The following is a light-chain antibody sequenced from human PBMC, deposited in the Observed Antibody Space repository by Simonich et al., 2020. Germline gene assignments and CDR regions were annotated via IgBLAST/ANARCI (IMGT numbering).Light chain of an antibody. CDR2: AAS. CDR3: QKYNSAPRT. Sequence: DIQMTQSPSYLSASVGDIVTITCRASQGYSNYLAWYQQKPGKVPKLLIDAASTLQSGVPSRFSGSGSGTDFTLTISSLQPEDVATYYCQKYNSAPRTFGQGTKVEIK. CDR1: QGYSNY. V-gene: IGKV1-27*01. J-gene: IGKJ1*01.